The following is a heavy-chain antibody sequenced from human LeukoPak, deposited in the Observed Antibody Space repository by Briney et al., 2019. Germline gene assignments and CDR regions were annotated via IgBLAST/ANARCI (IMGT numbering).Heavy chain of an antibody. Sequence: PGGSLRLSCVASGFSFSTYAIHWVRQAPGKGLEWVALISYNGGRKDYADSVKGRFTISRDNSKNMLYLEMNSLSTEDTAVYYCAKVRYCSGVNCYPDDNWGQGTLVTVSS. J-gene: IGHJ4*02. CDR2: ISYNGGRK. CDR1: GFSFSTYA. D-gene: IGHD2-15*01. V-gene: IGHV3-30*04. CDR3: AKVRYCSGVNCYPDDN.